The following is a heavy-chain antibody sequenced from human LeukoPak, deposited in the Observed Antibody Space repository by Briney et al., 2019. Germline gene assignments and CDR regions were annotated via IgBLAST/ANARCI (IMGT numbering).Heavy chain of an antibody. CDR2: IYYSGST. Sequence: PSETLSLTCTVSGGSISSSSYYWGWIRQPPGKGLEWIGGIYYSGSTNYNPSLKSRVTISVDTSKNQFSLKLSSVTAANTAVYYCARHFNFYIAAAGYFDYWGQGTLVTVSS. CDR3: ARHFNFYIAAAGYFDY. CDR1: GGSISSSSYY. V-gene: IGHV4-39*01. D-gene: IGHD6-13*01. J-gene: IGHJ4*02.